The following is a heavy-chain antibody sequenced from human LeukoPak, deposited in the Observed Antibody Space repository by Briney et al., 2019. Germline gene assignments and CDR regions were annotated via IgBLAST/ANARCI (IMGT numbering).Heavy chain of an antibody. CDR2: IWYDGSNK. CDR3: AKDHVGYCSSTSCYKWGHYFDY. CDR1: GFTFSSYG. J-gene: IGHJ4*02. D-gene: IGHD2-2*02. V-gene: IGHV3-33*06. Sequence: GGSLRLSCAAYGFTFSSYGMHWVRQAPGKGLEWEAVIWYDGSNKYYADSVKGRFTISRDNSKNTLYLQMNSLRAEDTAVYYCAKDHVGYCSSTSCYKWGHYFDYWGQGTLVTVSS.